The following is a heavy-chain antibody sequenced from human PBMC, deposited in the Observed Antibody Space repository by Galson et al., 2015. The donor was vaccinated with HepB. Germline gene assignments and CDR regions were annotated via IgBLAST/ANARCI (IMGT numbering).Heavy chain of an antibody. D-gene: IGHD6-19*01. V-gene: IGHV5-51*01. CDR1: GYSFTSYW. Sequence: QSGAEVKKPGESLKISCKGSGYSFTSYWIGWVRQMPGKGLEWMGIIYPGDSDTRYSPSFQGQVTISADKSISTAYLQWSSLKASDTAMYYCARSPYSSGPGDAFDIWGQGTMVTVSS. CDR2: IYPGDSDT. J-gene: IGHJ3*02. CDR3: ARSPYSSGPGDAFDI.